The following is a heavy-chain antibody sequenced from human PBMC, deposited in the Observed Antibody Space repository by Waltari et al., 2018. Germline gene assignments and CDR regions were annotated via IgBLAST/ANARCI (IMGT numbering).Heavy chain of an antibody. CDR3: ARGPLLSKVDY. CDR1: GCSSERGSYY. CDR2: IYTSGST. D-gene: IGHD1-26*01. J-gene: IGHJ4*02. V-gene: IGHV4-61*02. Sequence: QVQLQESDPGLVKPSQTLSLTCTVSGCSSERGSYYWTWIRQPAGKGLEWIGRIYTSGSTNYNPSLKSRVTISVDTSKNQFSLNLSSVTAADTAVYYCARGPLLSKVDYWGQGTLVTVSS.